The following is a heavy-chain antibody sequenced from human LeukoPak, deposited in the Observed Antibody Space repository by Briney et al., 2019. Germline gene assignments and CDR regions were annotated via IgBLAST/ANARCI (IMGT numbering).Heavy chain of an antibody. Sequence: SGGSLRLSCAASGFTFSSYGMHWVRQAPGKGLEWVAVIWYDGSNKYYADSVKGRFTISRDNSKNTLYLQMNSLRAEDTAVYYCARGPRRYSSGWYWFDPWGQGTLVTASS. CDR3: ARGPRRYSSGWYWFDP. D-gene: IGHD6-19*01. CDR2: IWYDGSNK. J-gene: IGHJ5*02. CDR1: GFTFSSYG. V-gene: IGHV3-33*01.